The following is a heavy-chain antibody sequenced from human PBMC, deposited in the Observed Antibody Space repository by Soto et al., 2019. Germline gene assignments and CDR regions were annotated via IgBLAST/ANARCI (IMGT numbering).Heavy chain of an antibody. J-gene: IGHJ5*02. Sequence: QVQLVQSGAEVKRPGASVKLSCKASGYTFTKYAIHWVRQAPGKGLEWLGWINAGRGNTKYSQKFQGRVTATRDTSATTVYMELSSLRFEDTAVYYCARGEGYCSGGVCYRWFDPWGQGSLVTVSS. CDR1: GYTFTKYA. D-gene: IGHD2-15*01. V-gene: IGHV1-3*01. CDR2: INAGRGNT. CDR3: ARGEGYCSGGVCYRWFDP.